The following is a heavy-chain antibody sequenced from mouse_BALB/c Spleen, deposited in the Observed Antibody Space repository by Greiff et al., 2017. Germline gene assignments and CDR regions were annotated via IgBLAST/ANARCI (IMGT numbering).Heavy chain of an antibody. D-gene: IGHD1-2*01. J-gene: IGHJ3*01. CDR1: GYTFTSYY. Sequence: VQLQQSGAELVKPGDSVKLSCKASGYTFTSYYMYWVKQRPGQGLEWIGEINPSNGGTNFNEKFKSKATLTVDKSSSTAYMQLSSLTSEDSAVYYCTRLTTATGFAYWGQGTLVTVSA. V-gene: IGHV1S81*02. CDR2: INPSNGGT. CDR3: TRLTTATGFAY.